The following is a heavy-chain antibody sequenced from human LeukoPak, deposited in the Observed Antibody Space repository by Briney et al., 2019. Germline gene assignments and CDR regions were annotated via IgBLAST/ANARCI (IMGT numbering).Heavy chain of an antibody. V-gene: IGHV1-2*02. D-gene: IGHD5-12*01. CDR2: INPNSGGT. CDR3: ARDIPYTGYVGPVDL. CDR1: GYTFTCYY. Sequence: ASVKVSCKASGYTFTCYYMHWVRQAPGQGLEWMGWINPNSGGTSYAQKFQGRVTMTRDTSISTAYMELSSLRSDDTAVYYCARDIPYTGYVGPVDLWGQGTLVTVSS. J-gene: IGHJ5*02.